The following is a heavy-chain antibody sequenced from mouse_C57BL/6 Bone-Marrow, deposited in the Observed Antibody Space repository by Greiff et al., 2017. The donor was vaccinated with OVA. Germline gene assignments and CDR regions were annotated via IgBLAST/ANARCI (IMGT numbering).Heavy chain of an antibody. V-gene: IGHV4-1*01. J-gene: IGHJ2*01. CDR2: INPDSSTI. D-gene: IGHD2-3*01. CDR1: GIDFSRYW. Sequence: EVKLLESGGGLVQPGGSLKLSCAASGIDFSRYWMSWVRRAPGKGLEWIGEINPDSSTINYAPSLKDKFIISRDNAKNTLYLQMSKVRSEDTALYYCASHDGYYGDYFDYWGQGTTLTVSS. CDR3: ASHDGYYGDYFDY.